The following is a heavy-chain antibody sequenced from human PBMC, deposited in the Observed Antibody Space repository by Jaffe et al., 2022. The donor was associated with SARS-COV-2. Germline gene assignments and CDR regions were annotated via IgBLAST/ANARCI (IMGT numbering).Heavy chain of an antibody. D-gene: IGHD6-19*01. CDR2: ISGSGGST. V-gene: IGHV3-23*04. Sequence: EVHLVESGGGLVQPGGSLRLSCEASGFTFSSYAMSWVRQAPGKGLEWVSGISGSGGSTNYADSVKGRFTISRDNSKNTLYLQMNSLRAGDTARYYCAKRYSSAWFLLDYWGQGTLVTVSS. CDR1: GFTFSSYA. CDR3: AKRYSSAWFLLDY. J-gene: IGHJ4*02.